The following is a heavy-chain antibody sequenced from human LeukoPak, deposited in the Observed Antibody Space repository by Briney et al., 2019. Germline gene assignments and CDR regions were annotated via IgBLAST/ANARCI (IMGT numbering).Heavy chain of an antibody. CDR3: ASGDPVATAFFEAIDY. J-gene: IGHJ4*02. D-gene: IGHD5-12*01. Sequence: SVKVSCKASGGTFSSYTISWVRQAPGQGLEWMVRIIPILGIANYAQKFQGRVTITADKSTRTAYMELSSLRSEGTALYYCASGDPVATAFFEAIDYWGQGTLVTVSS. V-gene: IGHV1-69*02. CDR1: GGTFSSYT. CDR2: IIPILGIA.